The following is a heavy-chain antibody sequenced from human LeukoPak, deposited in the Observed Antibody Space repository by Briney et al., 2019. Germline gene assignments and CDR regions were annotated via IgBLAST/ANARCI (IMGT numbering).Heavy chain of an antibody. CDR2: ISSSSSTI. D-gene: IGHD3-3*01. J-gene: IGHJ4*02. Sequence: GGSLRLSCAASGFTFSSYSMNWVRQAPGKGLEWVSYISSSSSTIYYADSVKGRFTISRDNAKNSLYLQMNSLRAEDTAVYYCARDHYDFWSGYYILDYWGQGTLVTVSS. CDR3: ARDHYDFWSGYYILDY. V-gene: IGHV3-48*01. CDR1: GFTFSSYS.